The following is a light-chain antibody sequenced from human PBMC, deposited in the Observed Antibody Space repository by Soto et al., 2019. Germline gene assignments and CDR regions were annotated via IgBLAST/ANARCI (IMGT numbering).Light chain of an antibody. J-gene: IGLJ1*01. CDR3: NSFRVSHLYV. CDR1: STDVGGYNA. V-gene: IGLV2-14*01. CDR2: EVT. Sequence: QSVLSQPASVSGCPGQTMTISCTGTSTDVGGYNAVSWYQHHPGKAPKLIIYEVTHRPSGVSDRFSASKSGNTASLTISGLQAEDEADYYCNSFRVSHLYVFGTGTKVTVL.